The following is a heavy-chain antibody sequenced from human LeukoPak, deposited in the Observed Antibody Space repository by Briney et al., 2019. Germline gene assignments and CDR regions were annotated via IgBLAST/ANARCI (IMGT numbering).Heavy chain of an antibody. J-gene: IGHJ4*02. V-gene: IGHV3-23*01. D-gene: IGHD4-17*01. CDR1: GFIFRKYV. Sequence: GGSLRLSCAASGFIFRKYVMSWVRQAPGKGLEWVSAISSSGASTYYADSVKGRFTISRDNSKNTLYLQMNSLRAEDTAVYYCAREPGGDSGDYWGQGTLVTVSS. CDR3: AREPGGDSGDY. CDR2: ISSSGAST.